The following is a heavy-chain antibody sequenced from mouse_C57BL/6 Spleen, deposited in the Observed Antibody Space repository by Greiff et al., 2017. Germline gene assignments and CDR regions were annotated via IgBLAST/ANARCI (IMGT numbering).Heavy chain of an antibody. Sequence: VKLQQPGAELVMPGASVKLSCKASGYTFTSYWMHWVKQRPGQGLEWIGEIDPSDSYTNYNQKFKGKSTLTVDKSSSTAYMQLSSLTSEDSAVYYCARWGSGPSYAMDYWGQGTSVTVSS. CDR3: ARWGSGPSYAMDY. D-gene: IGHD3-2*02. CDR2: IDPSDSYT. V-gene: IGHV1-69*01. CDR1: GYTFTSYW. J-gene: IGHJ4*01.